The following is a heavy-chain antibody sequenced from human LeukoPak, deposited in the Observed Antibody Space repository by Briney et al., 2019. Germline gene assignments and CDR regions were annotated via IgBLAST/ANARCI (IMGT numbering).Heavy chain of an antibody. CDR1: GGSFSGYY. D-gene: IGHD3-10*01. J-gene: IGHJ4*02. V-gene: IGHV4-34*01. Sequence: PSETLSLTCAVYGGSFSGYYWSWIRQPPGKGLEWIGEINHSGSTNYNPSLKGRVTISVDTSKNQFSLKLSSVTAADTAVYYCARGYYGSGSLNWGQGTLVTVSS. CDR3: ARGYYGSGSLN. CDR2: INHSGST.